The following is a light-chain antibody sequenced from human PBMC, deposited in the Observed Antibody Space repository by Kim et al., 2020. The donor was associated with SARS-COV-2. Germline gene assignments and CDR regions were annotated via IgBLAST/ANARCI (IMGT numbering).Light chain of an antibody. V-gene: IGLV3-27*01. CDR1: MVGRKS. CDR3: YSAADNSVV. Sequence: SASPGRTARITCSGDMVGRKSARWYQQKPGRAPIMVIYRDSERPSGIPERFSGFISGTTVTLTISGAQVEDEADYYCYSAADNSVVFGGGTQLTVL. J-gene: IGLJ2*01. CDR2: RDS.